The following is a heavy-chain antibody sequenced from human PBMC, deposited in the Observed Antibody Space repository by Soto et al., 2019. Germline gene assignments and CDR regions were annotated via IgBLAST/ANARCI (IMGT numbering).Heavy chain of an antibody. CDR3: ARARNYFDY. CDR1: GYTFTSYY. CDR2: INPSGGYT. Sequence: QVQLVQSGAEVKKPGASVKVSCKASGYTFTSYYMHWVRQAPGQGLGWMGIINPSGGYTSYAQKFQGRVTMTMDTSTRTVYMELSSLRSEDTAVYYFARARNYFDYWGQGTLVTVSS. J-gene: IGHJ4*02. V-gene: IGHV1-46*01.